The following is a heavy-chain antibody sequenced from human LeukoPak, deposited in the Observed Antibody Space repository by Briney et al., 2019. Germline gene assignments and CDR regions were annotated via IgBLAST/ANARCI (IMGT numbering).Heavy chain of an antibody. J-gene: IGHJ4*02. V-gene: IGHV1-2*02. CDR3: ARAHIGNDLFIDY. CDR2: INPYSGAT. D-gene: IGHD2-21*01. CDR1: GYTFTGYY. Sequence: ASVKVSCKASGYTFTGYYMHWVRQAPGQGLEWMGWINPYSGATNYAQKFQGRVTMTRDTSISTAYMDLSSLKSDDTAVYYCARAHIGNDLFIDYSGQGTLVTVSS.